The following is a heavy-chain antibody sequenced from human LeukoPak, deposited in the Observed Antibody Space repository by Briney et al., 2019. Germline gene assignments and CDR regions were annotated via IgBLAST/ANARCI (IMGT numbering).Heavy chain of an antibody. V-gene: IGHV3-23*01. CDR2: ITGGRST. D-gene: IGHD3-3*01. J-gene: IGHJ3*02. CDR3: AKRRSGFWSGYYIPPDAFDI. Sequence: GGSLRLSCAASGFTFSNYAMSWVRQAPGKGLEWVSGITGGRSTYYADSVKGRFTISRDNSKNTMSMEMNSLRVEDTAVYYCAKRRSGFWSGYYIPPDAFDIWGQGTMVTVSS. CDR1: GFTFSNYA.